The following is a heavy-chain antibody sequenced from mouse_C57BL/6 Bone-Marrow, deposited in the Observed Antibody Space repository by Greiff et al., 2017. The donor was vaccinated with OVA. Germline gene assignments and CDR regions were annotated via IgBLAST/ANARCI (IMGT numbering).Heavy chain of an antibody. D-gene: IGHD1-2*01. CDR2: IRNKANGYTT. V-gene: IGHV7-3*01. Sequence: EVKLQESGGGLVQPGGSLSLSCAASGFTFTDYYMSWVCQPPGKALEWLGFIRNKANGYTTEYSASVKGRFTISRDNSQSILYLQMNALRAEDSATYYCARSLLRWAWFAYWGQGTLVTVSA. J-gene: IGHJ3*01. CDR1: GFTFTDYY. CDR3: ARSLLRWAWFAY.